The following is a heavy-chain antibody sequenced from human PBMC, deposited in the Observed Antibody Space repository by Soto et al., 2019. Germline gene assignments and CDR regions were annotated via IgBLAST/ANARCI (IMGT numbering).Heavy chain of an antibody. CDR2: IYYSGST. CDR3: ARMYSSSSRYGYFDY. CDR1: GGSIRGSSYY. J-gene: IGHJ4*02. Sequence: SETLSLTCSVSGGSIRGSSYYWGWIRQPPGKGLEWIGSIYYSGSTYYNPSLKSRVTISVDTSKNQFSLKLSSVTAADTAVYYCARMYSSSSRYGYFDYWGQGTLVTVSS. D-gene: IGHD6-6*01. V-gene: IGHV4-39*01.